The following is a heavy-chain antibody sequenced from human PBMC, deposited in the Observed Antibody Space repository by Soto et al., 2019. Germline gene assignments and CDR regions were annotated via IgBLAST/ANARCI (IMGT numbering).Heavy chain of an antibody. J-gene: IGHJ4*02. V-gene: IGHV1-69*13. Sequence: SVKVSCKASGGTFSRYTITWVRQAPGQGLEWMGGITPMFGTPNYAQKFQGRVTITADEPTSTAYMELSSLRSEDTAMYYCARDGTLYDSSAYYYLYWGQGTLVTVSS. CDR3: ARDGTLYDSSAYYYLY. D-gene: IGHD3-22*01. CDR1: GGTFSRYT. CDR2: ITPMFGTP.